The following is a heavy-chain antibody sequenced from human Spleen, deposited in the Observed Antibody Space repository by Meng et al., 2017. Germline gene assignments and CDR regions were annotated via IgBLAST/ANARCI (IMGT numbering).Heavy chain of an antibody. CDR2: IYYSGTT. Sequence: QVTLQGPGPGLFKPSRTRSLTSIVSGGSISSGAYSWTWTRQHPGKGLQWIGCIYYSGTTYYNPSLKSLVTISVDTSKNQFSLKLTSVTAADTAVYFCARGNRANYFDYWGQGTLVTVSS. J-gene: IGHJ4*02. CDR1: GGSISSGAYS. V-gene: IGHV4-31*01. CDR3: ARGNRANYFDY. D-gene: IGHD3-10*01.